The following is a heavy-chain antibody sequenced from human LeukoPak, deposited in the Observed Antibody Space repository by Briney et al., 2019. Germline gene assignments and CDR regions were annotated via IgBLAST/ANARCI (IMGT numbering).Heavy chain of an antibody. CDR2: INHSGST. D-gene: IGHD5-18*01. J-gene: IGHJ4*02. V-gene: IGHV4-34*01. CDR1: GGSFSGYY. CDR3: ASRQGYSYGPRDY. Sequence: PSETLSLTCAVYGGSFSGYYWSWIRQPPGKGLEWIGEINHSGSTNYNPSLKSRVTISVDTSKNQFSLKLSSVTAADTAVYYCASRQGYSYGPRDYWGQGTMVTVSS.